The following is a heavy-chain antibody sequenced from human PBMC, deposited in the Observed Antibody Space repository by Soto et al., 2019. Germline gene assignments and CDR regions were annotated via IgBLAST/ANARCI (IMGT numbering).Heavy chain of an antibody. CDR2: ISYDGSNK. J-gene: IGHJ6*02. V-gene: IGHV3-30-3*01. CDR1: GFTFSSYA. Sequence: GGSLRLSCAASGFTFSSYAMNWVRQAPGKGLEWVAVISYDGSNKYYADSVKGRFTISRDNSKNTLYLQMNSLRDEDTAVYYCASTMDVWGQGTTVPVSS. CDR3: ASTMDV.